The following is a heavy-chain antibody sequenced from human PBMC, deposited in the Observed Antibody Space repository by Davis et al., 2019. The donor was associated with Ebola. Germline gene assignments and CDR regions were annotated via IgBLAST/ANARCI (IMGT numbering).Heavy chain of an antibody. J-gene: IGHJ4*02. Sequence: MPSETLPLTCAVYGGSFSGYYWSWIRQPPGKGLEWIGYIYYSGSTNYNPSLKSRVTISVDTSKNQFSLKLSSVTAADTAVYYCARGEFGSRGRDYWGQGTLVTVSS. CDR3: ARGEFGSRGRDY. V-gene: IGHV4-59*01. CDR2: IYYSGST. D-gene: IGHD2-15*01. CDR1: GGSFSGYY.